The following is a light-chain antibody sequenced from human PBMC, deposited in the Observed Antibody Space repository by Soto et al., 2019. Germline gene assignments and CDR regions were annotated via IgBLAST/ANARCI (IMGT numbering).Light chain of an antibody. V-gene: IGKV3-20*01. CDR3: QQYGTSPIT. Sequence: EIVLTQSPGTLSLSPGERATLSCRASQSLSSRYLAWYQQKAGRAPRLLIYGASTTATGIPDRFIGIGSGTDFTLIISRLEPDDFEVYFCQQYGTSPITFGQGTRLEIK. J-gene: IGKJ5*01. CDR2: GAS. CDR1: QSLSSRY.